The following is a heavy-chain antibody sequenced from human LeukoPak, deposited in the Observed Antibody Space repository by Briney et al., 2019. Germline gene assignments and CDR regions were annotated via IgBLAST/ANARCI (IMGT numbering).Heavy chain of an antibody. V-gene: IGHV3-30*02. CDR2: IRYDGSNK. Sequence: GGSLRLSCATSGFTFSSYGMHWVRQAPGRGLEWVAFIRYDGSNKYYADSVKGRFTISRDDSKNTLYLQMNSLRAEDTAVYYCAKLAGPDFDYWGQGTLVTVSS. D-gene: IGHD3-3*02. CDR1: GFTFSSYG. J-gene: IGHJ4*02. CDR3: AKLAGPDFDY.